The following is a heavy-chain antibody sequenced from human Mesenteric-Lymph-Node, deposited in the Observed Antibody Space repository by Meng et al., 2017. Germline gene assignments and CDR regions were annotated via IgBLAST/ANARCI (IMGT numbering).Heavy chain of an antibody. CDR2: ISGSGGST. V-gene: IGHV3-23*04. D-gene: IGHD6-19*01. J-gene: IGHJ4*02. CDR1: GFTFSSYA. CDR3: AKDAGYSSG. Sequence: VERVEAGGGLGQCGGSLRLYCAASGFTFSSYAMSRVRQAQGKGLVWVSAISGSGGSTYYADSVKGRFTISRYNSKNTLYLQMNSLRAEDTAVYYCAKDAGYSSGWGQGTLVTVSS.